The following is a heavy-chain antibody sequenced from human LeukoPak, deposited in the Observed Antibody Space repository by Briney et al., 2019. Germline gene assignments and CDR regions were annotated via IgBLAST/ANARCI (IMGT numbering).Heavy chain of an antibody. V-gene: IGHV3-30*02. CDR1: GFNFSSYG. J-gene: IGHJ3*02. CDR2: IRSDGTNK. CDR3: AKDPSNASRTLDI. D-gene: IGHD3-16*01. Sequence: GGSLRLSCAASGFNFSSYGMHWVRQAPGKGLEWVAFIRSDGTNKYYRDSVEGRFTVSRDNSKNTLFLQMNSLRPEDTAIYYCAKDPSNASRTLDIWGQGTLVTVSS.